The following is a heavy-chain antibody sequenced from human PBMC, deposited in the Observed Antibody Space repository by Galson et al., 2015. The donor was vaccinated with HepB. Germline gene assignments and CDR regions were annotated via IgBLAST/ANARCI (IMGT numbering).Heavy chain of an antibody. D-gene: IGHD3-22*01. CDR1: GGSISSSSYY. V-gene: IGHV4-39*07. CDR3: ARDMRPYDSSGYWGRVFDY. CDR2: IYYSGST. J-gene: IGHJ4*02. Sequence: LSLTCTVSGGSISSSSYYWGWIRQPPGKGLEWIGSIYYSGSTYYNPSLKSRVTISVDTSKNQFSLKLSSVTAADTAVYYCARDMRPYDSSGYWGRVFDYWGQGTLVTVSA.